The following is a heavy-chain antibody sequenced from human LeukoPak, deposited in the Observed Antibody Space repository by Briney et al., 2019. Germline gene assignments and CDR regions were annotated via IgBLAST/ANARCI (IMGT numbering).Heavy chain of an antibody. CDR1: GFTFSSYA. V-gene: IGHV3-23*01. CDR2: ISGSGSST. J-gene: IGHJ4*02. D-gene: IGHD3-22*01. Sequence: GGSLRLSCAASGFTFSSYAMSWVRQAPGKGLEWVSAISGSGSSTYYADSVKGRFTISRDNSKNTLYLQMNSLRAEDTAVYYCAKDLDVGSSSGYPDRDYWGQGILVTVSS. CDR3: AKDLDVGSSSGYPDRDY.